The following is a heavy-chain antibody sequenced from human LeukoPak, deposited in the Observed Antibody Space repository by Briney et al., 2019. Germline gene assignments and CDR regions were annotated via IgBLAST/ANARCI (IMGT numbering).Heavy chain of an antibody. CDR1: RFTFSSYW. CDR2: ISSSSSYI. CDR3: ARDGSGSYSFDY. J-gene: IGHJ4*02. V-gene: IGHV3-21*01. D-gene: IGHD1-26*01. Sequence: GGSLRLSCAASRFTFSSYWMNWVRQAPGKGLEWVSSISSSSSYIYYADSVKGRFTISRDNAKNSLYLQMNSLRAEDTAVYYCARDGSGSYSFDYWGQGTLVTVSS.